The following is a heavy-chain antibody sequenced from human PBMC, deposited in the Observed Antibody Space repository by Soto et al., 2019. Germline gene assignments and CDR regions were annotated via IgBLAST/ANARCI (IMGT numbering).Heavy chain of an antibody. CDR1: GGTFSSCA. CDR3: ARSLPQLLWFGEFQHPNYYYGMDV. V-gene: IGHV1-69*06. Sequence: GASVKVSCKASGGTFSSCAISWVRQAPGQGLEWMGGIIPIFGTANYAQKFQGRITITADKSTSTAYMELSSLRSEDTAVYYCARSLPQLLWFGEFQHPNYYYGMDVWGQGTTVTVSS. CDR2: IIPIFGTA. D-gene: IGHD3-10*01. J-gene: IGHJ6*02.